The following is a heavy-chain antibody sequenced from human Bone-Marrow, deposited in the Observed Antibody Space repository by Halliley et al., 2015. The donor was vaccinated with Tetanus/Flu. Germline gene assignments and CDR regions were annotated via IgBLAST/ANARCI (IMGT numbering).Heavy chain of an antibody. CDR2: DGRNK. J-gene: IGHJ3*01. D-gene: IGHD6-19*01. V-gene: IGHV3-30*02. Sequence: DGRNKVYADSVKGRFTISRDNSENTLYLQMNSLRVDDTALYYCAKGMEAGVYMTPSEGNALDVWGQGTMVTVSS. CDR3: AKGMEAGVYMTPSEGNALDV.